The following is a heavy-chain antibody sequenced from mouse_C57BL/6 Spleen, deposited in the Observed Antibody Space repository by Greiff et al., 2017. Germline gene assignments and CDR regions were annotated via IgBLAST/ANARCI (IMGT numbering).Heavy chain of an antibody. CDR3: ARDTTVVAWGDY. D-gene: IGHD1-1*01. Sequence: QVQLQQSGAELVRPGTSVKLSCKASGYTFTSYWMHWVKQRPGPGLEWIGVIDPSDSYTNYNQKLKGKATLTVDTSSSTAYMQLSSLTYEDSAVYYCARDTTVVAWGDYWGQGTSVTVSS. J-gene: IGHJ4*01. CDR2: IDPSDSYT. V-gene: IGHV1-59*01. CDR1: GYTFTSYW.